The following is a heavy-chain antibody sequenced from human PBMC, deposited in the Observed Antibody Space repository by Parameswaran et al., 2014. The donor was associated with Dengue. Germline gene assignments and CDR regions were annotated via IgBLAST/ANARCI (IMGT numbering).Heavy chain of an antibody. CDR3: GRDLQQSATGY. CDR2: INPNTGAT. D-gene: IGHD4-11*01. V-gene: IGHV1-2*02. J-gene: IGHJ4*02. Sequence: WVRQAPGQGLEWMGWINPNTGATNYAQNFQGRVTMTRDTSISAAYMELSRLRSDDTAVYYCGRDLQQSATGYWGQGTLVTVSS.